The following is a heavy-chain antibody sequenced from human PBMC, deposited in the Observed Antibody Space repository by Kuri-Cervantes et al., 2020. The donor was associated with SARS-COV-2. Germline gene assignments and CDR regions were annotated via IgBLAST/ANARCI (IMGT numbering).Heavy chain of an antibody. Sequence: SETLSLTCTVSGGSISNDYWSWIRQPAGKGLEWIGRIYTSGTANYNPSLRTRVTMSIDTSKNQFSLRLSSVTAADTAMYYCARGREGVIPATILGLGYFLYFSMDVWGKGTSVTVSS. D-gene: IGHD2-2*01. CDR3: ARGREGVIPATILGLGYFLYFSMDV. CDR1: GGSISNDY. J-gene: IGHJ6*03. CDR2: IYTSGTA. V-gene: IGHV4-4*07.